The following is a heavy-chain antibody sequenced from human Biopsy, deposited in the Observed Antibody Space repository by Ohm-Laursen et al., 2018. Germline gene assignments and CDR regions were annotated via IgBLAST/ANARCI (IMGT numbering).Heavy chain of an antibody. CDR2: ITQSGST. CDR3: ARVPLPGIGAAYQGRFLYGMDV. J-gene: IGHJ6*02. D-gene: IGHD6-13*01. CDR1: GGSFNGYF. Sequence: SDTLSLTCAVYGGSFNGYFWSWIRQPPGKGLEWIGDITQSGSTNYSPSLKSRVTISLDTAKKQFSLSLRSVTAADTAVYYCARVPLPGIGAAYQGRFLYGMDVWGQGTTVSVSS. V-gene: IGHV4-34*01.